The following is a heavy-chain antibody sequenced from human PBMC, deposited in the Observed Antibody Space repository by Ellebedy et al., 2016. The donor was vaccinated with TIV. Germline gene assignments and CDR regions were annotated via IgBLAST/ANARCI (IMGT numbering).Heavy chain of an antibody. CDR2: IYPGDSDT. V-gene: IGHV5-51*01. CDR3: ARGSTVTTCDY. Sequence: GESLKISCKGSGYSFTSYWIGWVRQMPGKGLEWMGIIYPGDSDTRYSPSFQGQVSISADKSNSTAYLQWSTLKASDTAMYYCARGSTVTTCDYWGQGTLVTVSS. D-gene: IGHD4-17*01. CDR1: GYSFTSYW. J-gene: IGHJ4*02.